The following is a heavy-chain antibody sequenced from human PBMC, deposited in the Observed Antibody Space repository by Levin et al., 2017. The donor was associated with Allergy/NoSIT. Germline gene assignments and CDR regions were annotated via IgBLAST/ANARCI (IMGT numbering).Heavy chain of an antibody. CDR3: ARGGAAAGTTDYYYYGMDV. CDR1: GGTFSSYA. D-gene: IGHD6-13*01. Sequence: ASVKVSCKASGGTFSSYAISWVRQAPGQGLEWMGGIIPIFGTANYAQKFQGRVTITADKSTSTAYMELSSLRSEDTAVYYCARGGAAAGTTDYYYYGMDVWGQGTTVTVSS. CDR2: IIPIFGTA. V-gene: IGHV1-69*06. J-gene: IGHJ6*02.